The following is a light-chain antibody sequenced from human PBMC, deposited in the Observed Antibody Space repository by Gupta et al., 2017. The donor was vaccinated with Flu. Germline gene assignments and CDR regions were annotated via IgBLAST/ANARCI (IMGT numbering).Light chain of an antibody. CDR2: TVS. Sequence: QMTPSPSSLSASVGDRVTITCRTSQDITNNLDWYQQKPGRAPERLISTVSSLQSGIPSRFSGSGSGTEFTLTISSLQPEDFATYYCLQHNSYPFTFGPGTKVDV. CDR1: QDITNN. CDR3: LQHNSYPFT. V-gene: IGKV1-17*01. J-gene: IGKJ3*01.